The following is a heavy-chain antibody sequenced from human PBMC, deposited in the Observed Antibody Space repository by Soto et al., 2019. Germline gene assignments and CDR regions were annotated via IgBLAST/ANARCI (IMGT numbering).Heavy chain of an antibody. J-gene: IGHJ6*02. CDR2: ISAYNGNT. CDR3: ARADATTYYYYAMDV. V-gene: IGHV1-18*04. Sequence: QVQLVQSGAEVKKPGASVKVSCKAAGYTFTSYGVTWVRQAPGQGLEWMGWISAYNGNTNYAQKLQGRVTMTTDTSTTTAYTELRSLRSDDTAVYYCARADATTYYYYAMDVWGQGTTVTVSS. D-gene: IGHD1-26*01. CDR1: GYTFTSYG.